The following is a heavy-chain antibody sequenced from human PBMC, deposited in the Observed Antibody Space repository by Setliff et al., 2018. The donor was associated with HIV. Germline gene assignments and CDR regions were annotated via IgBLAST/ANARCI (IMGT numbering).Heavy chain of an antibody. CDR3: ARDRSSGRGYYYYYYMDV. CDR2: IYYSGST. CDR1: GGSISSYY. J-gene: IGHJ6*03. Sequence: SETLSLTCTVSGGSISSYYWSWIRQPPGKGLEWIGYIYYSGSTNYNPPLKSRVTISVDTSKNQFSLKLSSVTAADTAVYYCARDRSSGRGYYYYYYMDVWGKGTTVTVSS. V-gene: IGHV4-59*01. D-gene: IGHD6-19*01.